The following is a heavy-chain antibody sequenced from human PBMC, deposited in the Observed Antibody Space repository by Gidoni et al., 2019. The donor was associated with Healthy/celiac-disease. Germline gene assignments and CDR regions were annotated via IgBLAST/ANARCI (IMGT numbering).Heavy chain of an antibody. CDR3: AKQGPGFSWYFDY. CDR2: SSGRVGST. J-gene: IGHJ4*02. Sequence: EVQLLESGGGLVQPGGSLRLPCAASGFTFSLYAMSWVRQAPGEGLEWVSASSGRVGSTYYADSVKGRFTISRDNSKNTLYLQMNSLRAEDTAVYYCAKQGPGFSWYFDYWGQGTLVTVSS. V-gene: IGHV3-23*01. CDR1: GFTFSLYA. D-gene: IGHD6-13*01.